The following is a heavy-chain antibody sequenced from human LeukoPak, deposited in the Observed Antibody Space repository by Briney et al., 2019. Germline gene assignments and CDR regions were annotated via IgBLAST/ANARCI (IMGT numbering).Heavy chain of an antibody. CDR3: AKAKGSVTTATSY. D-gene: IGHD4-11*01. CDR1: GFTFSSYA. V-gene: IGHV3-23*01. Sequence: GGSLRLSCAASGFTFSSYAMSWVRQAPGKGLEWVSAISGSGDTTYYTDSVKGRFTISRDNSKNTLYLQMNSLRAEDTAVYYCAKAKGSVTTATSYWGQGTLVTVSS. J-gene: IGHJ4*02. CDR2: ISGSGDTT.